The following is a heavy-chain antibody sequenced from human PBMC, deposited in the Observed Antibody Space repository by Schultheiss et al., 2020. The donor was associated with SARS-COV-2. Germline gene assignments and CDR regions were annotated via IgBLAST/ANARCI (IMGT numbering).Heavy chain of an antibody. Sequence: GESLKISCAASGFTFSSYAMHWVRQAPGKGLEWVAVISYDGSNKYYADSVKGRFTISRDNSKNTLYLQMNSLRAEDTAVYYCARGSGYDEDYYYYYMDVWGKGTTVTVSS. CDR1: GFTFSSYA. D-gene: IGHD5-12*01. CDR2: ISYDGSNK. V-gene: IGHV3-30*07. J-gene: IGHJ6*03. CDR3: ARGSGYDEDYYYYYMDV.